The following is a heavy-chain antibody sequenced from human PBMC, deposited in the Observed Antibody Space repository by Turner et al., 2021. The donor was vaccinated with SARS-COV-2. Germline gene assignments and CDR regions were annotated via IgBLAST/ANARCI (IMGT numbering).Heavy chain of an antibody. Sequence: QVRLQESGPGLVKPSETLFLICTVTGDSITGYFWIWIRQLPGKGLEWIGYIYSSGRTNYNPSLKSRVTISVDTSKNQFSLKLSSVSAADTAVYYCARVRYDITGYPFDPWGQGTLVTVSS. V-gene: IGHV4-59*01. D-gene: IGHD3-22*01. CDR3: ARVRYDITGYPFDP. CDR1: GDSITGYF. J-gene: IGHJ5*02. CDR2: IYSSGRT.